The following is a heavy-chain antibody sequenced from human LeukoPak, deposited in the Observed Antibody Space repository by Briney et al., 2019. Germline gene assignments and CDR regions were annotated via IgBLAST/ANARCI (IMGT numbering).Heavy chain of an antibody. Sequence: GGSLRLSCAASGFIFNNYGLVWVRQAPGKGLEWVSAISNDGGGTTYADFVKGRFSVSRDNSKNTLFLQMNSLRAENTALYYCAKGSSGYFFDLWGQGTLVTVYS. D-gene: IGHD3-22*01. CDR2: ISNDGGGT. V-gene: IGHV3-23*01. CDR3: AKGSSGYFFDL. CDR1: GFIFNNYG. J-gene: IGHJ4*02.